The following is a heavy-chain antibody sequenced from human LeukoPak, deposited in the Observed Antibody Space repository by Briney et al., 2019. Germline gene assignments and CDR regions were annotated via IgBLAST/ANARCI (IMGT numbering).Heavy chain of an antibody. J-gene: IGHJ4*02. CDR3: GRGRGNGRPENYFDY. D-gene: IGHD2-8*01. Sequence: ASVKVSCKASGYTFTSYDINWVRQTTGQGLEWMGWMNPNSGNTGYTQKFQGRVTMTRNASISTAYMELSSLRSADTAVYYCGRGRGNGRPENYFDYWGQGTLVTVSS. CDR2: MNPNSGNT. V-gene: IGHV1-8*01. CDR1: GYTFTSYD.